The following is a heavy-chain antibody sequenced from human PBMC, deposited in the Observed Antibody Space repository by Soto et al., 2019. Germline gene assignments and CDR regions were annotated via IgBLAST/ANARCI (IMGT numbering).Heavy chain of an antibody. CDR1: GYRFTTFY. CDR2: IHPSGGST. CDR3: AREGGYSSRAFES. J-gene: IGHJ4*02. D-gene: IGHD5-18*01. V-gene: IGHV1-46*01. Sequence: GASVKVSCKASGYRFTTFYIHWVRQAPVQGLEWMGVIHPSGGSTTYAQKFQDRVTMTRDTYSNTVHMELSSLRSEDTAVYYCAREGGYSSRAFESWGKGTKVTGSS.